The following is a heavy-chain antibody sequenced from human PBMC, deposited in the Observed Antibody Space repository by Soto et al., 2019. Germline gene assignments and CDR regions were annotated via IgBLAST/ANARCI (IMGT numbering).Heavy chain of an antibody. CDR1: GFTFSNAW. Sequence: GGSLRLSCAASGFTFSNAWMNWVRQAPGKGLEWVGRIKSKTDGGTTDYAAPVKGRFTISRDDSKNTLYLQMNSLKTEDTAVYYCTTTLAPYYDFWSGYAPADSYYGMDVWGQGNTLTVSS. CDR3: TTTLAPYYDFWSGYAPADSYYGMDV. J-gene: IGHJ6*02. V-gene: IGHV3-15*07. D-gene: IGHD3-3*01. CDR2: IKSKTDGGTT.